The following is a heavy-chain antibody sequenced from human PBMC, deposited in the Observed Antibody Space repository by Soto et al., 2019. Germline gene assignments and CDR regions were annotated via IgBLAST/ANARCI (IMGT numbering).Heavy chain of an antibody. Sequence: PSETLSLTCAASGDSISKCGYYWSWNRQKQGKALEGIGYIYVCGSTFYNPSLKSGVSISLGTSKNQLSVKLTSVTVTNTAVYYCARSRGVTNTRGPYYVHSWGQGTLVTVSS. D-gene: IGHD4-17*01. V-gene: IGHV4-31*11. CDR2: IYVCGST. J-gene: IGHJ4*02. CDR1: GDSISKCGYY. CDR3: ARSRGVTNTRGPYYVHS.